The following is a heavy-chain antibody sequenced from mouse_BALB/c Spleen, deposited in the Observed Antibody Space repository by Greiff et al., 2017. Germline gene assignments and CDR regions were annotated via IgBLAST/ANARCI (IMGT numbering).Heavy chain of an antibody. CDR1: GYAFTNYL. Sequence: QVQLQQSGAELVRPGTSVKVSCKASGYAFTNYLIEWVKQRPGQGLEWIGVINPGSGGTNYNEKFKGKATLTADKSSSTAYMQLSSLTSENSAVYFCARGSWAMDYWGQGTSVTVSS. CDR3: ARGSWAMDY. J-gene: IGHJ4*01. CDR2: INPGSGGT. V-gene: IGHV1-54*01.